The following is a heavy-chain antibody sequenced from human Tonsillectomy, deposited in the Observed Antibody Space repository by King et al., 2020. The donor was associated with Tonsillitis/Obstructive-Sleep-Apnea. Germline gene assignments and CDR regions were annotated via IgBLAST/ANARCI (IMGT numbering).Heavy chain of an antibody. CDR3: AFGGLSLTLILWFDY. V-gene: IGHV1-69*01. D-gene: IGHD3-16*01. Sequence: QLVQSGAEVKKPGSSVKVSCKASGGTFSSYAISWVRQAPGPGLEWMGGIIPIFVTANYAQKFQGRVTITADESTTTAYMVLSSLRSEDTAVYYCAFGGLSLTLILWFDYWGQGTLVTVSS. CDR1: GGTFSSYA. CDR2: IIPIFVTA. J-gene: IGHJ4*02.